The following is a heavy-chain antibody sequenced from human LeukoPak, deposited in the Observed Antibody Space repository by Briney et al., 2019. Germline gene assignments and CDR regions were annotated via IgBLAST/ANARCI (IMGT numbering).Heavy chain of an antibody. D-gene: IGHD3-9*01. CDR3: ARDFLTGYFDY. J-gene: IGHJ4*02. CDR2: IYSGGST. CDR1: GFTVSSNY. V-gene: IGHV3-66*01. Sequence: PGGSLRLSCAASGFTVSSNYMSWVRQAPGKGLEWVSVIYSGGSTYYADSVKGRFTISRDNSKNTLYLQMNSLSDEDTAVYYCARDFLTGYFDYWGQGTLVTVSS.